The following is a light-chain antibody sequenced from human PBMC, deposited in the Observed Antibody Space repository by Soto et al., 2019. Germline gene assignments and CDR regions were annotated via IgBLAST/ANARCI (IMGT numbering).Light chain of an antibody. J-gene: IGKJ1*01. CDR2: GAS. Sequence: EVVMTQSPDTLSVTQGERATLSCRASQSVSSSLAWYQQKPGQAPRLLIYGASTRATGVPARFSGSGSGTEFTLTISSLQSEDVAVYYCQHFHNWPPWTFGQGTRVEIK. V-gene: IGKV3-15*01. CDR3: QHFHNWPPWT. CDR1: QSVSSS.